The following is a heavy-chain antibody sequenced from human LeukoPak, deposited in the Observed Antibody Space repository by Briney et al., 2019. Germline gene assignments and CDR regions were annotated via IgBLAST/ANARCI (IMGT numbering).Heavy chain of an antibody. CDR2: IYTSGGT. Sequence: PSETLSLTCTVSGGSISSGSYYWSWIRQPAGKGLEWIGHIYTSGGTNYNPSLKSRVTISVDTSKNQFSLKLSSVTAADTAVYYCARETAYEYFGVVSNWFDPWGQGTLVTVSS. J-gene: IGHJ5*02. D-gene: IGHD3-3*01. V-gene: IGHV4-61*09. CDR1: GGSISSGSYY. CDR3: ARETAYEYFGVVSNWFDP.